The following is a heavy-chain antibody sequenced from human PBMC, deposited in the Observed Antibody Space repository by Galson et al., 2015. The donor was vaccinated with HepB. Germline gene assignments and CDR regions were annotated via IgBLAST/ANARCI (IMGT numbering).Heavy chain of an antibody. CDR2: INTNTGNP. V-gene: IGHV7-4-1*02. J-gene: IGHJ5*02. CDR3: ARESVRGVSNWFDP. D-gene: IGHD3-10*01. CDR1: GYTFTPYA. Sequence: SVKVSCKASGYTFTPYAMNWVRQAPGQGLEWMGWINTNTGNPTYAQGFTGRFVFSLDTSVSTAYLQISSLKAEDTAVYYCARESVRGVSNWFDPWGQGTLVTVSS.